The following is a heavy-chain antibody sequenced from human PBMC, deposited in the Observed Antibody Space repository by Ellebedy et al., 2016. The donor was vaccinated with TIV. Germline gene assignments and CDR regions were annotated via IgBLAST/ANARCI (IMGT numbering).Heavy chain of an antibody. CDR1: GYSFSNYW. D-gene: IGHD5-18*01. Sequence: PGGSLRLSCKGAGYSFSNYWIGWVRQMPGQGLEWIGLIYTDDSDTRYRPSVQGQVTISVDKSISTAYLQWSRLKASDTAIYYCARGSVDTSMATNAFDIWGKGTMVTVSS. V-gene: IGHV5-51*01. CDR3: ARGSVDTSMATNAFDI. CDR2: IYTDDSDT. J-gene: IGHJ3*02.